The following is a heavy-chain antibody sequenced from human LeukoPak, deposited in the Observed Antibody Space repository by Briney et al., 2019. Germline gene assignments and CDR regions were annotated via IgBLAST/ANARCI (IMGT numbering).Heavy chain of an antibody. J-gene: IGHJ6*02. V-gene: IGHV3-74*01. Sequence: PGGSLRLSCAASGFTFSSYWMNWVRQAPGKGLVWVSRINSDGSSTTYADSVKGRFTISRDNAKNTLYLQMNSLRAEDTAVYYCARDRDYGDNYYYGMDVWGQGTTVTVSS. CDR1: GFTFSSYW. CDR2: INSDGSST. CDR3: ARDRDYGDNYYYGMDV. D-gene: IGHD4-17*01.